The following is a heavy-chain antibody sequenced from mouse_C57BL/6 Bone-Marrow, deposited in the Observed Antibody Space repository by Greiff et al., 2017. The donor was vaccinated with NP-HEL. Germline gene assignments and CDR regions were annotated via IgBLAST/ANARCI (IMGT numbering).Heavy chain of an antibody. CDR3: ARLSGNYGRWFAY. CDR2: IYPSDSET. J-gene: IGHJ3*01. Sequence: VQLQQPGAELVRPGSSVKLSCKASGYTFTSYWMDWVKQRPGQGLEWIGNIYPSDSETHYNQKFKDKATLTVDKSSSTAYMQLSRLTSEDSAVYYCARLSGNYGRWFAYWGQGTLVTVSA. CDR1: GYTFTSYW. D-gene: IGHD2-1*01. V-gene: IGHV1-61*01.